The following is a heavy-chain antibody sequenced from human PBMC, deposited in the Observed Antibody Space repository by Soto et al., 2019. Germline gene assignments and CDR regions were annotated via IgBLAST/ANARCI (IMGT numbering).Heavy chain of an antibody. J-gene: IGHJ6*02. CDR2: IIPIFGTA. CDR3: ARGRCGYHCFSSGNYYGMDV. CDR1: GGTFSSYA. D-gene: IGHD5-12*01. Sequence: QVQLVQSGAEVKKPGSSVKVSCKASGGTFSSYAISWVRQAPGQGLEWMGGIIPIFGTANYAQKFQGRVTITADESTSTAYMELSSLRSEDTAVYYCARGRCGYHCFSSGNYYGMDVWGQGTTVTVSS. V-gene: IGHV1-69*01.